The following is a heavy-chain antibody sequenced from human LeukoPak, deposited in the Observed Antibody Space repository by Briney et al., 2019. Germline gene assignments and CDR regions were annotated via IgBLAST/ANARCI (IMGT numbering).Heavy chain of an antibody. CDR1: GFTFSSYG. CDR2: IRYDGSNK. V-gene: IGHV3-30*02. J-gene: IGHJ4*02. Sequence: GGSLRLSCAASGFTFSSYGMHWVRQAPGKGLEWVAFIRYDGSNKYYADSVKGRFTISRDNSKNTLYLQMNSLRAEGTAVYYCAKERYSYGPYFDYWGQGTLVTVSS. CDR3: AKERYSYGPYFDY. D-gene: IGHD5-18*01.